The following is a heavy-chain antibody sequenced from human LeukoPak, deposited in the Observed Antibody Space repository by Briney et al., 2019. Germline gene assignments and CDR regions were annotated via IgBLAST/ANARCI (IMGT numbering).Heavy chain of an antibody. CDR3: AREAILTGYYDY. CDR1: GGSISSYY. J-gene: IGHJ4*02. D-gene: IGHD3-9*01. CDR2: IYTSGST. Sequence: SETLSLTCTVSGGSISSYYWSWIRQPAGKGLEWIGRIYTSGSTSYNPSLKSRVTMSVDTSKNQFSLKLSSVTAADTAVYYCAREAILTGYYDYWGQGTLVTVSS. V-gene: IGHV4-4*07.